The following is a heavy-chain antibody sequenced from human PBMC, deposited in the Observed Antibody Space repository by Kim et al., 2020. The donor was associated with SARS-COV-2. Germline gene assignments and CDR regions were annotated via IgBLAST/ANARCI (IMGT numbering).Heavy chain of an antibody. CDR3: ARICDGGDY. Sequence: GDSVYYADSVKGRFTISRDNAKNSLYLQMNSLRADDTAVYYCARICDGGDYWGQGTLVTVSS. V-gene: IGHV3-11*01. J-gene: IGHJ4*02. D-gene: IGHD2-15*01. CDR2: GDSV.